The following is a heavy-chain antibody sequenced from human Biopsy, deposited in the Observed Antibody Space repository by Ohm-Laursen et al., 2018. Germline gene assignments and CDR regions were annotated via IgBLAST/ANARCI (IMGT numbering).Heavy chain of an antibody. V-gene: IGHV4-39*01. D-gene: IGHD3-3*01. CDR3: ARHSLDDFWSGAHYYFDY. CDR1: GGSISSRNHY. J-gene: IGHJ4*02. Sequence: SETLSLTCRVSGGSISSRNHYWGWLRQPPGKGLEWIGHVYYSGSTLYNSSLESRVTVSVDTSKNQFHLRLTSMSASDTAVYYCARHSLDDFWSGAHYYFDYWGLGTLVTVSS. CDR2: VYYSGST.